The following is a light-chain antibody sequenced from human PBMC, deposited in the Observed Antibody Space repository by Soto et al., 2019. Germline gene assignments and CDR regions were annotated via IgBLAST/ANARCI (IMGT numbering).Light chain of an antibody. CDR2: GNS. Sequence: QSVLTQPPSVSGAPGQRVTISCTGSSSNIGAGYDVHWYQQLPGTAPKLLIYGNSNRPSGVPDRFSGSKSGTSASLAITGLLAEDEADYYCQSSDSSLSGFYVFGTGTKLTVL. CDR3: QSSDSSLSGFYV. J-gene: IGLJ1*01. CDR1: SSNIGAGYD. V-gene: IGLV1-40*01.